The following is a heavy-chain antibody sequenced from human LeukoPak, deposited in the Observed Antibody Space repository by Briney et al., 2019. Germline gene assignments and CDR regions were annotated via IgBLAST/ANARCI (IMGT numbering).Heavy chain of an antibody. Sequence: GGSLRLSCAASGFTFSSYSMNWVRQAPGKGLEWVSSISSSSSYIYHADSVKGRFTISRDNAKNSLYLQMNSLRAEDTAVYYCARDRAPYSGSYPLDYWGQGTLVTVSS. D-gene: IGHD1-26*01. CDR1: GFTFSSYS. J-gene: IGHJ4*02. CDR3: ARDRAPYSGSYPLDY. V-gene: IGHV3-21*01. CDR2: ISSSSSYI.